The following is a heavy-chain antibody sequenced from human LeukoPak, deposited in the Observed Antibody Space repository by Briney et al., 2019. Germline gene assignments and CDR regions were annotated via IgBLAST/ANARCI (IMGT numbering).Heavy chain of an antibody. CDR1: GFTFSNYW. CDR3: AGGGSGSYTNPHH. CDR2: INTDGSTT. D-gene: IGHD3-10*01. Sequence: GGSLRLSCAASGFTFSNYWMHWVRQPPGKGLVWVSRINTDGSTTTYADSVKGRTTISRDNTENTLYLQMSTLRVEDTAVYYCAGGGSGSYTNPHHWGQGTLVTVSS. V-gene: IGHV3-74*01. J-gene: IGHJ5*02.